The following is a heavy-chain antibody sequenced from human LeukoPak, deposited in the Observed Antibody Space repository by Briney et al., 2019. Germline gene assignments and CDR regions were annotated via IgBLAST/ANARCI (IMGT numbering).Heavy chain of an antibody. J-gene: IGHJ4*02. CDR3: ATLKQLAGGDY. V-gene: IGHV1-69-2*01. CDR1: GYTFTDYY. CDR2: VDPEDGET. Sequence: ASVKVSCKASGYTFTDYYMHWVQQAPGKGLEWMGLVDPEDGETIYAEKFQGRVTITADTSTDTAYMELSSLRSEDTAVYYCATLKQLAGGDYWGQGTLVTVSS. D-gene: IGHD6-13*01.